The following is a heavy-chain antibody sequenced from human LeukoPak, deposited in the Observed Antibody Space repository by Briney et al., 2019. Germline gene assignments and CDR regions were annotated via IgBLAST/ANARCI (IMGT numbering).Heavy chain of an antibody. D-gene: IGHD5-12*01. V-gene: IGHV1-2*02. CDR1: GYTFTDQY. Sequence: ASVKVSCKASGYTFTDQYIHWVRQAPGQGLEWMGWNNPNSGATKYAQKFQGRVTVTRDTSITTAYMELSRLRSDDTAVYFCARIGVYSGSDSSIDFWGQGTLVTVSS. J-gene: IGHJ4*02. CDR3: ARIGVYSGSDSSIDF. CDR2: NNPNSGAT.